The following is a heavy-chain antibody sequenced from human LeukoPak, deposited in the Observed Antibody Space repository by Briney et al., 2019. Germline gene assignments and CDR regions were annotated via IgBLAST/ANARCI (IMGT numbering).Heavy chain of an antibody. J-gene: IGHJ4*02. Sequence: GGSLRPSCAASGFTFSSYAMSWVRQAPGKGLEWVSAISGSGGSTYYADSVKGRFTISRDNSKNTLYLQMNRLRAEDTAVYFCAKDPLSYYDSSGYRYFDYWGQGTLVTVSS. CDR2: ISGSGGST. CDR1: GFTFSSYA. V-gene: IGHV3-23*01. CDR3: AKDPLSYYDSSGYRYFDY. D-gene: IGHD3-22*01.